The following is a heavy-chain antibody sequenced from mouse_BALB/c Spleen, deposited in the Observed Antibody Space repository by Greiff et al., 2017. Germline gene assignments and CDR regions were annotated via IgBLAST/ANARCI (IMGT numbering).Heavy chain of an antibody. V-gene: IGHV5-12-1*01. CDR1: GFAFSSYD. J-gene: IGHJ2*01. CDR3: ARHKDYYDYVDY. D-gene: IGHD2-4*01. Sequence: EVQGVESGGGLVKPGGSLKLSCAASGFAFSSYDMSWVRQTPEKRLEWVAYISSGGGSTYYPDTVKGRFTISRDNAKNTLYLQMSSLKSEDTAMYYCARHKDYYDYVDYWGQGTTLTVSS. CDR2: ISSGGGST.